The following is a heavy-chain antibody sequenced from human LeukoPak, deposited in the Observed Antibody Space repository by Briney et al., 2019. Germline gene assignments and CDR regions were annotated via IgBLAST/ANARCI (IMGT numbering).Heavy chain of an antibody. Sequence: ASVKVSCKASGYTFTSYAMHWVRQAPGQRLEWMGWINAGNGNTKYSQKFQGRVTITRDTSASTAYMELSSLRSEDTAVYYCAADVAPYSPLSDPDFDHWGQGTLVTVSS. CDR1: GYTFTSYA. J-gene: IGHJ4*02. D-gene: IGHD6-13*01. V-gene: IGHV1-3*01. CDR3: AADVAPYSPLSDPDFDH. CDR2: INAGNGNT.